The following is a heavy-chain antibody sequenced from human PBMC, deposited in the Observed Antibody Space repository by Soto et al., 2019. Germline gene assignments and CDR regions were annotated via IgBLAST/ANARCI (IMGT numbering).Heavy chain of an antibody. CDR3: ARVPNSGYDDDYYYYGMDV. J-gene: IGHJ6*04. V-gene: IGHV4-34*01. CDR1: VGSFSGYY. Sequence: SETLSLTCAVYVGSFSGYYWSWIRQPPGKGLEWIGEINHSGSTNYNPSLTSRVTISVDTSKNQFSLKLSSVTAADTAVYYCARVPNSGYDDDYYYYGMDVWGKGTTVT. D-gene: IGHD5-12*01. CDR2: INHSGST.